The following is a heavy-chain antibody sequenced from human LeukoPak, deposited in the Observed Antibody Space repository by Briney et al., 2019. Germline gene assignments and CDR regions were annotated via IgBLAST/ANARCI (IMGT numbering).Heavy chain of an antibody. D-gene: IGHD3-10*01. Sequence: GRSLRLSCAASGFTFSSYGMHWVRQAPGKGLEWVAVISYDGSNKYYADSVKGRFTISRDNSKNTLYLQMNSLRAEDTAVYYCAKSWVYYYGSGSYWDYWGQGTLVTVSS. CDR3: AKSWVYYYGSGSYWDY. CDR2: ISYDGSNK. J-gene: IGHJ4*02. V-gene: IGHV3-30*18. CDR1: GFTFSSYG.